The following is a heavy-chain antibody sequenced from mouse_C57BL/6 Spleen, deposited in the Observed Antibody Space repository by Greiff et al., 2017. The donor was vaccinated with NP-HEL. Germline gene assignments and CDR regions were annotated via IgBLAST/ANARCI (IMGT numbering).Heavy chain of an antibody. CDR3: ARTGLGYFDV. Sequence: VQLQQPGAELVRPGTSVKLSCKASGYTFTSYWMHWVKQRPGQGLEWIGVIDPSDSYTNYNQKFKGKATLTVDTSSSTAYMQLSSLTSEDSAVYYCARTGLGYFDVWGTGTTVTVSS. J-gene: IGHJ1*03. CDR2: IDPSDSYT. CDR1: GYTFTSYW. V-gene: IGHV1-59*01.